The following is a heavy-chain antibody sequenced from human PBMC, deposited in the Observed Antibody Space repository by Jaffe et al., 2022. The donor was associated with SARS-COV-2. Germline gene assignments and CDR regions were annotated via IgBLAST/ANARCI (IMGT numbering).Heavy chain of an antibody. CDR1: GGSISSYY. D-gene: IGHD6-13*01. V-gene: IGHV4-4*07. Sequence: QVQLQESGPGLVKPSETLSLTCTVSGGSISSYYWSWIRQPAGKGLEWIGRIYTSGSTNYNPSLKSRVTMSVDTSKNQFSLKLSSVTAADTAVYYCARESDPGRLRGTEGYSSSWYPTHYYYYGMDVWGQGTTVTVSS. CDR3: ARESDPGRLRGTEGYSSSWYPTHYYYYGMDV. J-gene: IGHJ6*02. CDR2: IYTSGST.